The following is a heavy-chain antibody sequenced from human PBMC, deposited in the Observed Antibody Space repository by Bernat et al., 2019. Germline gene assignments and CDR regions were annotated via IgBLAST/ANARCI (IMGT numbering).Heavy chain of an antibody. Sequence: QVQLVESGGGSVKPGGSLRLSCAASGFTFSDYYMSWIRQAPGKGLEWVSYISSSSSYTNYADSVKGRFTISRDNAKNSQYLQMNSLRAEDTAVYYCAREEVLLRYYYGSGSYRQGSYQANYYYYGMDVWGQGTTVTVSS. CDR1: GFTFSDYY. CDR2: ISSSSSYT. D-gene: IGHD3-10*01. CDR3: AREEVLLRYYYGSGSYRQGSYQANYYYYGMDV. J-gene: IGHJ6*02. V-gene: IGHV3-11*05.